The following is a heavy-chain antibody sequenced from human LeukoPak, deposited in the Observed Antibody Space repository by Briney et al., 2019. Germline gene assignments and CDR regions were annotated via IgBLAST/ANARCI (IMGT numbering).Heavy chain of an antibody. CDR3: AKEGSVCRNGICRYFDY. CDR1: GFTFEGCA. V-gene: IGHV3-9*01. Sequence: LSGGSLRLSCAASGFTFEGCAMPWVRQAPGKGLEWVSSINWDSGYIEYADSVRGRFTISRDNAKNSLYLQMNSLKPGDTALYFCAKEGSVCRNGICRYFDYWGQGTPVTVSS. J-gene: IGHJ4*02. CDR2: INWDSGYI. D-gene: IGHD2-8*01.